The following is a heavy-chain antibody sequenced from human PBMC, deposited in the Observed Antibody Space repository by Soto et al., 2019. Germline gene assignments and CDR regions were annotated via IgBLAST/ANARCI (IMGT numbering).Heavy chain of an antibody. CDR3: ARDKAGRRFGELLGGMDV. J-gene: IGHJ6*02. V-gene: IGHV1-69*13. Sequence: SVKVSCKASGGTFSSNAISWVRQAPGQGLEWMGGIIPIFGTANYAQKFQGRVTITADESTSTAYMELSSLRSEDTAVYYCARDKAGRRFGELLGGMDVWGQGTTVTVSS. CDR2: IIPIFGTA. CDR1: GGTFSSNA. D-gene: IGHD3-10*01.